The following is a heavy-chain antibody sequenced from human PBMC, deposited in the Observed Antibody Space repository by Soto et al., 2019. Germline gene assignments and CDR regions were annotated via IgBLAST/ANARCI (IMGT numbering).Heavy chain of an antibody. J-gene: IGHJ1*01. Sequence: EVQLVESGGGLVQPGGSLRLSCAASGFTFGNYWMSWVRQAPGKGLEWLGTIKRDASEKKYADSVKGRFTMSRDNSRNTVDLQMDSLRVEDTALYYCARWGTTGGLDVWGQGTLVSVSS. CDR3: ARWGTTGGLDV. CDR1: GFTFGNYW. V-gene: IGHV3-7*01. CDR2: IKRDASEK. D-gene: IGHD3-16*01.